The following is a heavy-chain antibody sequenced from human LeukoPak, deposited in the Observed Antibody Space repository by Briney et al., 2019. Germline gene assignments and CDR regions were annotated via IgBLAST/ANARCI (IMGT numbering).Heavy chain of an antibody. CDR3: ARANRYYDILTGYFWAFDY. J-gene: IGHJ4*02. V-gene: IGHV4-61*02. CDR2: IYTSGST. Sequence: PSETLSLTCTVSGGSISSGSYYWSWIRHPAGKGLEWIGRIYTSGSTNYNPSLKSRVTISVDTSKIQLSLKLSSVTAADTAVYYCARANRYYDILTGYFWAFDYWGQGTLVTVSS. CDR1: GGSISSGSYY. D-gene: IGHD3-9*01.